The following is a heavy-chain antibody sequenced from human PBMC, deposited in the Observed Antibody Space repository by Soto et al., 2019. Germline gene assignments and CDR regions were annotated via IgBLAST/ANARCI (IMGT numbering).Heavy chain of an antibody. Sequence: GASVKVSCKASGYTFTSYYMHWVRQAPGQGLEWMGIINPSGGSTSYAQKLQGRVTMTRDTSTSTVYMELSSLRSEDTAVYYCARARRYYYDSSGYSQPGAYWGQGTLVTVSS. D-gene: IGHD3-22*01. CDR2: INPSGGST. V-gene: IGHV1-46*01. CDR3: ARARRYYYDSSGYSQPGAY. J-gene: IGHJ4*02. CDR1: GYTFTSYY.